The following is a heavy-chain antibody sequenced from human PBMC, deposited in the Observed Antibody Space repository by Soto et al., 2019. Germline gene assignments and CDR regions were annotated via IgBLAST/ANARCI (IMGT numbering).Heavy chain of an antibody. J-gene: IGHJ3*01. CDR1: GGSISSYY. CDR2: MYYSGST. V-gene: IGHV4-59*01. Sequence: SSETLSLTCTVSGGSISSYYWNWIRQSPGKGLEWIGYMYYSGSTKYNPSLKSRVTTSVDTSKNQFSLNLRSVTAADTAVYYCARGTVWVVAANKYTDAFDCWGQGTMVTVSS. D-gene: IGHD2-15*01. CDR3: ARGTVWVVAANKYTDAFDC.